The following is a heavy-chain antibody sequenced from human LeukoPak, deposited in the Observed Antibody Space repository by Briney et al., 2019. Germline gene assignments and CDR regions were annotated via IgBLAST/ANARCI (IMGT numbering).Heavy chain of an antibody. V-gene: IGHV3-30*15. Sequence: GGSLRLSCAASGFTFSSNAMHWVRQAPGKGLEWLSIISSDGSKTHYADSVKGRFTISRDNSKNTLYLQMSSLRAEDTAVYYCARERLAGSINWFGPWGQGTLVTVSS. J-gene: IGHJ5*02. CDR3: ARERLAGSINWFGP. CDR1: GFTFSSNA. CDR2: ISSDGSKT. D-gene: IGHD6-19*01.